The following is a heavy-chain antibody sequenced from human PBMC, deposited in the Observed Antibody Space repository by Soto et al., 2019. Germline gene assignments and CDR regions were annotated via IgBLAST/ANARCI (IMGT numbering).Heavy chain of an antibody. CDR1: GFSLSTNGMC. CDR3: ARTPLTTGWSVDY. J-gene: IGHJ4*02. Sequence: SGPTLVNPTQTLTLTCTFSGFSLSTNGMCVSWIRQPPGKALEWLALVDWDDDKFYSISLRTRLTISRDTSKNQVVLTMTDVDPVDTATYYCARTPLTTGWSVDYWGQGTLVTVSS. V-gene: IGHV2-70*01. D-gene: IGHD6-19*01. CDR2: VDWDDDK.